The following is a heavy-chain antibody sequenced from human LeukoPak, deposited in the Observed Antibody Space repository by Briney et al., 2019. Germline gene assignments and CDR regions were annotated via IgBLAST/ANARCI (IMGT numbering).Heavy chain of an antibody. Sequence: PSETLSLTCAVYGGSFSGYYWSWIRQPPGKGLEWIGEIKHGGITKYHPSLNSRVTMSEDTSNNQFSLKLTSVTAADTAVYYCARGLGEGYPDYWGPGTLVTVSS. CDR1: GGSFSGYY. CDR2: IKHGGIT. V-gene: IGHV4-34*01. D-gene: IGHD5-24*01. J-gene: IGHJ4*02. CDR3: ARGLGEGYPDY.